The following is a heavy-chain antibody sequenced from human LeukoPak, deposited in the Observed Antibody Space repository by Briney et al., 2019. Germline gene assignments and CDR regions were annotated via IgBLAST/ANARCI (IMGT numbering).Heavy chain of an antibody. V-gene: IGHV4-59*01. Sequence: SETLSLTCTVSGGSISSYYWSWIRQPPGKGLEWIGYIYYSGSTNYNPSLKSRVTISVDTSKNQFSLKLSSVTAADTAVYYCARESSPLRYFGWSKSMDVWGKGTTVTVSS. CDR3: ARESSPLRYFGWSKSMDV. CDR1: GGSISSYY. J-gene: IGHJ6*03. D-gene: IGHD3-9*01. CDR2: IYYSGST.